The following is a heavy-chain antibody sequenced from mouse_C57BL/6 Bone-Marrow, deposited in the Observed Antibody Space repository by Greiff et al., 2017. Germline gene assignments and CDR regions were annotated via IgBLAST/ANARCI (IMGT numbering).Heavy chain of an antibody. Sequence: VMLVESGAELARPGASVTLSCTASGYTFTSSGISWVKQRTGQGLEWIGELYPRSGNTYYNEKFKGKATLTADKSSSTAYMELRSLTSEDSAVYFCARRGGKSYGDYAMDYWGQGTSVTVSS. CDR3: ARRGGKSYGDYAMDY. J-gene: IGHJ4*01. CDR2: LYPRSGNT. D-gene: IGHD1-1*01. V-gene: IGHV1-81*01. CDR1: GYTFTSSG.